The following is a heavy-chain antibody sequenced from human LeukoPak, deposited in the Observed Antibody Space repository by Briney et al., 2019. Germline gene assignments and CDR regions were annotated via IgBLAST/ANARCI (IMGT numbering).Heavy chain of an antibody. CDR2: IVVGSGNT. D-gene: IGHD1-26*01. J-gene: IGHJ4*02. Sequence: TSVKVSCKASGFTFTSSAMQWVRQARGQRLEWIGWIVVGSGNTNYAQKFQERVTITRDMSTSTAYMELSSLRSEDTAVYYCAACLHGGSYHLDYWGQGTLVTVSS. CDR1: GFTFTSSA. CDR3: AACLHGGSYHLDY. V-gene: IGHV1-58*02.